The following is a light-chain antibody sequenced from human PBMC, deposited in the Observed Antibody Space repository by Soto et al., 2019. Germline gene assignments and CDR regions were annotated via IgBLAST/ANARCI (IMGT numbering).Light chain of an antibody. CDR1: QSVLSSSNNKNY. Sequence: DIVMTQSPDSLAVSLGERATINCKSTQSVLSSSNNKNYLAWYQQKPGQPPKLLIYWASTRESGVPDRFSGSGSGTDFTLTISSLQAGDVAVYYCQQYYDSPFTFGPGTKVDI. V-gene: IGKV4-1*01. CDR3: QQYYDSPFT. J-gene: IGKJ3*01. CDR2: WAS.